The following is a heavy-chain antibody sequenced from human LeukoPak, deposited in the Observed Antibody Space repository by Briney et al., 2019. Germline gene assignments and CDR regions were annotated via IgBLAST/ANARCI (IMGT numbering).Heavy chain of an antibody. D-gene: IGHD1-26*01. V-gene: IGHV1-69*05. CDR2: IIPIFGTA. J-gene: IGHJ4*02. Sequence: SVKVSCKASGGTFSSYAISWVRQAPGQGLEWMGGIIPIFGTANYAQKFQGRVTMTRDMSTSTVYMELSSLRSEDTAVYYCARGGAYYFDYWGQGTLVTVSS. CDR3: ARGGAYYFDY. CDR1: GGTFSSYA.